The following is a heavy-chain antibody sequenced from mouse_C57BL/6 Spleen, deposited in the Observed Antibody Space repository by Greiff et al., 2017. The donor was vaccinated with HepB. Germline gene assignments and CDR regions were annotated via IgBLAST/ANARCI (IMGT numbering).Heavy chain of an antibody. D-gene: IGHD1-1*01. CDR3: AIERLITSFDY. CDR1: GYTFTSYW. Sequence: QVQLKQPGAELVKPGASVKVSCKASGYTFTSYWMHWVKQRPGQGLEWIGRIHPSDSDTNYNQKFKGKATLTVDKSSSTAYMQLSSLTSEDSAVYYCAIERLITSFDYWGQGTTLTVSS. V-gene: IGHV1-74*01. J-gene: IGHJ2*01. CDR2: IHPSDSDT.